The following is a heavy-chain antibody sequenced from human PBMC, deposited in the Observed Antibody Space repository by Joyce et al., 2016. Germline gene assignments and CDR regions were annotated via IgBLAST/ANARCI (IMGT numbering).Heavy chain of an antibody. V-gene: IGHV1-2*06. Sequence: QVQMLQSGTEVKKPGASVKVSCKGSGYSFTNHDIHWVRQAPGQGLEWMGRMRPNTGGKTYAQTVQGRVTMTRDTSISTAYMELSSLTSDDTAVYYCARDIMGSYDYWGQGALVTVSS. CDR3: ARDIMGSYDY. J-gene: IGHJ4*02. CDR2: MRPNTGGK. D-gene: IGHD1-26*01. CDR1: GYSFTNHD.